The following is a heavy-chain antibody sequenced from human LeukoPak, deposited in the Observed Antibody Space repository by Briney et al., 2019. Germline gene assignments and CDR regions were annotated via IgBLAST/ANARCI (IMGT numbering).Heavy chain of an antibody. D-gene: IGHD1-26*01. CDR1: RFTYSDYY. CDR2: ISSSGSRT. J-gene: IGHJ4*02. V-gene: IGHV3-11*01. Sequence: PGGSLRLSCTASRFTYSDYYMGWIRQAPGKGLEWVSYISSSGSRTYYADSVKGRFTISRDNAKNSLYLQMNSLRAEDTAVYYCAKVWELPPSVDYWGQGTLVTVSS. CDR3: AKVWELPPSVDY.